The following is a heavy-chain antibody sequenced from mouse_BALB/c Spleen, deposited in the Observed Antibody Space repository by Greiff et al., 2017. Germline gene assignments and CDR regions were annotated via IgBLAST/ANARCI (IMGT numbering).Heavy chain of an antibody. CDR3: ALGSWYFDV. CDR2: ISYSGST. V-gene: IGHV3-2*02. J-gene: IGHJ1*01. CDR1: GYSITSDYA. Sequence: EVQLVESGPGLVKPSQSLSLTCTVTGYSITSDYAWNWIRQFPGNKLEWMGYISYSGSTSYNPSLKSRISITRDTSKNQFFLQLNSVTTEDTATYYCALGSWYFDVWGAGTTVTVSS. D-gene: IGHD4-1*01.